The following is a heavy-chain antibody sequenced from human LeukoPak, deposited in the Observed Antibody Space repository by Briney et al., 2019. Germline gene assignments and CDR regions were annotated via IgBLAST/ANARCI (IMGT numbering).Heavy chain of an antibody. V-gene: IGHV5-51*01. CDR1: GYSFTSYW. J-gene: IGHJ4*02. Sequence: GESLKISCKGSGYSFTSYWIGWVRQMPGKGLDWMGIIYPGDSDTRYSPSFQGQVTISADKSIDTAYLQWSSLKASDTAMYYCATHASNTYAPFDYWGQGALVTVSS. CDR3: ATHASNTYAPFDY. D-gene: IGHD2-2*02. CDR2: IYPGDSDT.